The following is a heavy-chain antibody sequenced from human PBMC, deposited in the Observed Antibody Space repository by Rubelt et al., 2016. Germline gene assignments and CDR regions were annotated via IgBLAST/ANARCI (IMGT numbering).Heavy chain of an antibody. D-gene: IGHD6-13*01. CDR2: IYYSGST. J-gene: IGHJ4*02. Sequence: QPQLQESGPGLVKPSETLSLTCTVSGDSISSSSYYWGWIRQPPEKGLEWIGSIYYSGSTYYNPSLKSRVTISIDTSKNQLSLNLNSLTAADTAVYYCARTYSSTWTRFDYWGQGTLVIVSS. V-gene: IGHV4-39*01. CDR3: ARTYSSTWTRFDY. CDR1: GDSISSSSYY.